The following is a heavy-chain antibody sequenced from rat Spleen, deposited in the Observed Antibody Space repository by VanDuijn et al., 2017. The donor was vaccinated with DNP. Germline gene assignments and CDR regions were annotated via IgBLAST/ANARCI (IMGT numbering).Heavy chain of an antibody. J-gene: IGHJ2*01. CDR1: GFSLSSYH. D-gene: IGHD1-3*01. V-gene: IGHV2-32*01. Sequence: QVQLKESGPGLVQPSQTLSLSCTVSGFSLSSYHVHWVRQPPGKGLEWMGVIRSNGDTSYDSVLKSRLTISRYTSKSQVFLRMNSLQTEDTATYYCSRGDYGNWGQGVMVTVSS. CDR2: IRSNGDT. CDR3: SRGDYGN.